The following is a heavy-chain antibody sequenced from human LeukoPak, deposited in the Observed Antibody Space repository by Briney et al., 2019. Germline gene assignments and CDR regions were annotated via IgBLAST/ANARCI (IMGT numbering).Heavy chain of an antibody. CDR1: GESFSGSY. CDR3: ARGGAARLHFQN. J-gene: IGHJ1*01. Sequence: SETLSLTCAVYGESFSGSYWTWIRQPPGEGLEWIGYIYHSGSTNYNPSLQSRVTISVDTSKNQFSLNLNSVTAADTAVYYCARGGAARLHFQNWGQGTLVTVS. D-gene: IGHD6-6*01. CDR2: IYHSGST. V-gene: IGHV4-34*01.